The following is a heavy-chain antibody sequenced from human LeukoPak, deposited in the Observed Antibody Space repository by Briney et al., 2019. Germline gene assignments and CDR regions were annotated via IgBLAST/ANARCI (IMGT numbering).Heavy chain of an antibody. CDR1: GFTFSSYS. CDR2: ISSSSSYI. Sequence: NPGGSLRLSCAASGFTFSSYSMNWVRQAPGKGLEWVSSISSSSSYIYYADSVKGRFTISRDNAKNSLYLQMNSLRAEDTAVYYCARADSDYGDWPYGMDVWGQGTTVTVSS. D-gene: IGHD4-17*01. V-gene: IGHV3-21*01. CDR3: ARADSDYGDWPYGMDV. J-gene: IGHJ6*02.